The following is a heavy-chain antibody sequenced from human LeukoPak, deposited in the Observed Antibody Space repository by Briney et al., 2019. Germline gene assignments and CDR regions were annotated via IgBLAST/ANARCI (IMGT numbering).Heavy chain of an antibody. J-gene: IGHJ6*03. CDR2: IYTSGST. CDR3: ARESGQQLGYYYYYYMDV. V-gene: IGHV4-61*02. Sequence: SETLSLTCTVSGGSISSSSYYWGWIRQPAGKGLEWIGRIYTSGSTNYNPSLKSRVTISVDTSKNQFSLKLSSVTAADTAVYYCARESGQQLGYYYYYYMDVWGKGTTVTVSS. D-gene: IGHD6-13*01. CDR1: GGSISSSSYY.